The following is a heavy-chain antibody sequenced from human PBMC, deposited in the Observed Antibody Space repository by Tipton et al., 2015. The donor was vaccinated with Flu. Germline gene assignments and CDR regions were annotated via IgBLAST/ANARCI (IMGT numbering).Heavy chain of an antibody. V-gene: IGHV4-61*02. Sequence: TLSLTCTVSGGSITNDKYSWSWIRQPAGKGREWIGRIYTSGSTKYNTSLESRVTISIDTSKNQFCLRLSSVTAADTAVYYCARRLSSVIWSEGFDFWGQGSLVTVSS. CDR3: ARRLSSVIWSEGFDF. J-gene: IGHJ4*02. D-gene: IGHD3-22*01. CDR2: IYTSGST. CDR1: GGSITNDKYS.